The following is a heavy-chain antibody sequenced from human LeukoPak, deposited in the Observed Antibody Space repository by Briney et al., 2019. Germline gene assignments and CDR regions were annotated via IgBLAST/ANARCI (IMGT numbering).Heavy chain of an antibody. J-gene: IGHJ4*02. CDR3: ARKSTPSSGWTPFDY. CDR1: GYTFTSYD. CDR2: MNPNSANT. D-gene: IGHD6-19*01. V-gene: IGHV1-8*01. Sequence: EASVKVSCKASGYTFTSYDINWVQQATGQGLEWMGWMNPNSANTGYAQKFQGRVTMTRNTSISTAYMELSSLRSEDTAVYYCARKSTPSSGWTPFDYWGQGTLVTVSS.